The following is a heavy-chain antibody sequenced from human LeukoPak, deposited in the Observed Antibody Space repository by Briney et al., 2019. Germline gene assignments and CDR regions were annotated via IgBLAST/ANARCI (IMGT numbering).Heavy chain of an antibody. CDR2: ISRSGSTI. CDR1: GFTFSTYE. CDR3: AREYGSGSYKYGMDV. D-gene: IGHD3-10*01. V-gene: IGHV3-48*03. J-gene: IGHJ6*02. Sequence: GGSLRLSCAASGFTFSTYEMNWVRQAPGKGLEWVSYISRSGSTIHYADSVKGRLTLSRDNAKNSLYLQMNSLRAEDTAVYYCAREYGSGSYKYGMDVWGQGTTVTVSS.